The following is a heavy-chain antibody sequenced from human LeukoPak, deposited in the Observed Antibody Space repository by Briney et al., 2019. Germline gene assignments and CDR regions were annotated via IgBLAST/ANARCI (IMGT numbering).Heavy chain of an antibody. Sequence: SETLSLTCTVSGGSISSGGYYWSWIRQHPGKGLEWIGYIYYSGSTYYNPSLKSRVTISVDTSKNQFSLKLSSVTAADTAVYYCARAALVADPTDAFDIWGQGTMVTVSS. CDR3: ARAALVADPTDAFDI. CDR1: GGSISSGGYY. D-gene: IGHD5-12*01. V-gene: IGHV4-31*03. J-gene: IGHJ3*02. CDR2: IYYSGST.